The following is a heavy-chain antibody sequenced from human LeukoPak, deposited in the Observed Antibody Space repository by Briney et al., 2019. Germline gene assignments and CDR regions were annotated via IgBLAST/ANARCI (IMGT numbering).Heavy chain of an antibody. CDR1: GGTFSSYA. D-gene: IGHD6-13*01. Sequence: GASVKVSCKASGGTFSSYAISWVRQAPGQGLEWMGGIIPIFGTANYAQKFQGRVTITADKSTSTAYMELSSLRPEDTAVYYCARGGIAAAGEFDPWGQGTLVTVSS. V-gene: IGHV1-69*06. CDR3: ARGGIAAAGEFDP. CDR2: IIPIFGTA. J-gene: IGHJ5*02.